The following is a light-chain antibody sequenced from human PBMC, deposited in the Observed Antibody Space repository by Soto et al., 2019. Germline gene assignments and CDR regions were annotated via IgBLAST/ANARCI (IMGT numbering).Light chain of an antibody. CDR3: LQYNNYPFT. Sequence: EILMTQSPDTLSVSPGESATLSCRASQRVYSDLAWYQQRPGQAPRLLIYGASTRATGVPARFSGSGSGTEFTLTISSLQPEDFATYFCLQYNNYPFTFGQGTRLEIK. J-gene: IGKJ5*01. CDR2: GAS. V-gene: IGKV3-15*01. CDR1: QRVYSD.